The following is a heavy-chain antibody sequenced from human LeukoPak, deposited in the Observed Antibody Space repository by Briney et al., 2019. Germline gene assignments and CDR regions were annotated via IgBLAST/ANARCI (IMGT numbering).Heavy chain of an antibody. CDR3: ARKQTGTMYDV. CDR1: GGSISSSSYY. J-gene: IGHJ4*02. V-gene: IGHV4-39*07. Sequence: PSETLSLTCIVPGGSISSSSYYWAWIRQSPGKGLEWIGTFSSGGSAYYNPSLTSRVSISKDTSDNQFSLRLYSVTAADRAVYYCARKQTGTMYDVWGQGTQVTVSS. D-gene: IGHD1-7*01. CDR2: FSSGGSA.